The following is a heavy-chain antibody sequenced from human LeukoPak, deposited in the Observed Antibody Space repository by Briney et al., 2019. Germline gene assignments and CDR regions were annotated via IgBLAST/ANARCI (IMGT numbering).Heavy chain of an antibody. Sequence: GGSLRLSCAASGFTFSSYSMNWVRQAPGKGLEWVSYINDWSSSIFYADSVKGRFTISRDNAKNSLYLQMNSLRDEDTAVYHCARLPLIGYCSGGSCRSRGMDVWGQGTTVTVSS. J-gene: IGHJ6*02. CDR3: ARLPLIGYCSGGSCRSRGMDV. CDR1: GFTFSSYS. D-gene: IGHD2-15*01. CDR2: INDWSSSI. V-gene: IGHV3-48*02.